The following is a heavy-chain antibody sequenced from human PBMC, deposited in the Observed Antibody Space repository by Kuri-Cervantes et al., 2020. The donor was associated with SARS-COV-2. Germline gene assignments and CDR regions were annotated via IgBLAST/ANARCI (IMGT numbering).Heavy chain of an antibody. CDR2: ITWDGYST. CDR3: ARDYGP. J-gene: IGHJ5*02. V-gene: IGHV3-43D*03. Sequence: GESLKISCAASGFTLDDYGMYWVRQAPGKGLEWVSSITWDGYSTFYADSVKGRFTMSRDNAKNSLYLQTNSLRAEDTAVYYCARDYGPWGQGTLVTVSS. CDR1: GFTLDDYG. D-gene: IGHD4-17*01.